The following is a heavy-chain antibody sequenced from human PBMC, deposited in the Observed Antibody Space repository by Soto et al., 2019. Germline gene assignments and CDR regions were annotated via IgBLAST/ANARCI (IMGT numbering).Heavy chain of an antibody. J-gene: IGHJ5*02. D-gene: IGHD3-16*01. V-gene: IGHV3-23*01. CDR3: AKTAAKDYIWGSYFWFDP. CDR1: GFTFSSYA. Sequence: GGSLRLSCAASGFTFSSYAMSWVRQAPGKGLEWVSAISGSGGSTYYADSVKGRFTISRDNSKNTLYLQMNSLRAEDTAVYYCAKTAAKDYIWGSYFWFDPWGQGTLVTVSS. CDR2: ISGSGGST.